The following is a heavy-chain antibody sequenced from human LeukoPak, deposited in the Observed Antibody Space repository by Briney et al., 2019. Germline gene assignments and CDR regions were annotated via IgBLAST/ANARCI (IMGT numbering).Heavy chain of an antibody. CDR3: AGRGTPLRYYYYGMDV. Sequence: SETLSLTCAVYSGSFSGYYWSWIRQPPGKGLEWIGEINHSGSTNYNPSLKSRVTISVDTSKNQFSLKLSSVTAADTAVYYCAGRGTPLRYYYYGMDVWGQGTTVTVSS. CDR1: SGSFSGYY. J-gene: IGHJ6*02. CDR2: INHSGST. V-gene: IGHV4-34*01. D-gene: IGHD1-7*01.